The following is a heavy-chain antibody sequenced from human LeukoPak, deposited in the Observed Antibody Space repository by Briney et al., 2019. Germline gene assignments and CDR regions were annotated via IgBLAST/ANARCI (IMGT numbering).Heavy chain of an antibody. CDR3: ATYRQVLLPFES. CDR2: IFYTGST. J-gene: IGHJ4*02. D-gene: IGHD2-8*02. CDR1: GGSISSYY. V-gene: IGHV4-59*01. Sequence: SETLSLTCTVSGGSISSYYWSWIRQPPGKGLEWIGYIFYTGSTNYNPSLKSRVTISVLTSKNRFSLKLSSVTAADTAVYYCATYRQVLLPFESWGQGTLVTVSS.